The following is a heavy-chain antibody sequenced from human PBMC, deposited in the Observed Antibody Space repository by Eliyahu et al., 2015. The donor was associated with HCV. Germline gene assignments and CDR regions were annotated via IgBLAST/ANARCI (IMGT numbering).Heavy chain of an antibody. CDR3: ASGGGGIAVAGTGGWFDP. CDR1: GXSXSXYY. J-gene: IGHJ5*02. Sequence: QVQLQESGPGLVKPSXTLSLTCTXXGXSXSXYYGSWXRQPPGKGLEWIGYAHYSGSTXYNPSLKSRVTISVDTSKNQFSLKLSSVTAADTAVYYCASGGGGIAVAGTGGWFDPWGQGTLVTVSS. D-gene: IGHD6-19*01. CDR2: AHYSGST. V-gene: IGHV4-59*01.